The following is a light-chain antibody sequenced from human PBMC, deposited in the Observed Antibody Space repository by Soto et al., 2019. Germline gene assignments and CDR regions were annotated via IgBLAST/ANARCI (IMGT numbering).Light chain of an antibody. CDR2: DVS. V-gene: IGLV2-14*03. CDR1: STDVGNYNY. Sequence: QSALTQPASVSGSPGQSIAISCTGTSTDVGNYNYVSWYQQHPGRAPQLMIYDVSNRPSGVSDRFSGSKSGNTASLTISGLQPEDEADYYCNSYTTSSTDVFGTGTKLTVL. CDR3: NSYTTSSTDV. J-gene: IGLJ1*01.